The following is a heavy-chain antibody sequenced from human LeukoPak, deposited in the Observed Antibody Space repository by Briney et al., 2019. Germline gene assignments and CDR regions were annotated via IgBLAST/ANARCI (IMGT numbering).Heavy chain of an antibody. CDR2: MKQDGSEK. V-gene: IGHV3-7*01. CDR1: GFSLSRYW. CDR3: ARAVMDILTGYYYFDY. Sequence: GGSLRLSCAASGFSLSRYWMSWVRQAPGKGLEWVANMKQDGSEKKYVDSVKGRFTISRDNTKNSLYLQMNSLRVEDTAVYYCARAVMDILTGYYYFDYWGQGALVTVSS. J-gene: IGHJ4*02. D-gene: IGHD3-9*01.